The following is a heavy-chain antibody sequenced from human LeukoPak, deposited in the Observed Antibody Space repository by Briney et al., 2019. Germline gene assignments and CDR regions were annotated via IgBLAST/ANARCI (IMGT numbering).Heavy chain of an antibody. CDR1: GFTFSSYA. Sequence: GRSLRLSCAASGFTFSSYAMHWVRQAPGKGLEWVAVISYDGSNKYYADSVKGRFTISRDNSKNTLYLQMNSLRAEDTAVYYCARDKPGTVDAFDIWGQGTMVTVSS. D-gene: IGHD7-27*01. CDR2: ISYDGSNK. CDR3: ARDKPGTVDAFDI. J-gene: IGHJ3*02. V-gene: IGHV3-30-3*01.